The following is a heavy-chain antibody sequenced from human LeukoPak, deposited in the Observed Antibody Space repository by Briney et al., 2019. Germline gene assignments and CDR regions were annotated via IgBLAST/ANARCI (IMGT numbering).Heavy chain of an antibody. CDR3: ASKGPGYRGWFDP. V-gene: IGHV4-30-4*08. CDR1: GGSISSGDYY. D-gene: IGHD3-9*01. CDR2: IYYSGST. Sequence: SETLSLTCTVSGGSISSGDYYWSWIRQPPGKGLEWIGYIYYSGSTYYNPSPKSRVTISVDTSKNQFSLKLSSVSAADTAVYYCASKGPGYRGWFDPWGQGTLVTVSS. J-gene: IGHJ5*02.